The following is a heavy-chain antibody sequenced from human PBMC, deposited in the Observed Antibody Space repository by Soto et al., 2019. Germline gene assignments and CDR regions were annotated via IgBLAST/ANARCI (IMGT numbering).Heavy chain of an antibody. CDR1: GGSISSGGYS. V-gene: IGHV4-30-2*01. Sequence: PSETLSLTCAVSGGSISSGGYSWSWIRQPPGKGLEWIGYIYHSGSTYYNPSLKSRVTISVDRSKNQFSLKLSSVTAADTAVYYCARGGSSGWIFDYWGQGTLVTVSS. CDR3: ARGGSSGWIFDY. D-gene: IGHD6-19*01. J-gene: IGHJ4*02. CDR2: IYHSGST.